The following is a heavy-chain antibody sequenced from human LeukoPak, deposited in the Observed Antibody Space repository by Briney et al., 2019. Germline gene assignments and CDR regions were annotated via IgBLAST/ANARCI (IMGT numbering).Heavy chain of an antibody. J-gene: IGHJ5*02. CDR3: ARAAQPGFDP. CDR1: GLTFSTYS. CDR2: ISSDSGTR. Sequence: GRSMRLSCVASGLTFSTYSMNWVRLVPGKGLEWISYISSDSGTRYYADSVKGRFPISRDNAKNSLYLQMNRLRAEYTAVYYCARAAQPGFDPWGQGTLVTVPS. D-gene: IGHD1-14*01. V-gene: IGHV3-48*01.